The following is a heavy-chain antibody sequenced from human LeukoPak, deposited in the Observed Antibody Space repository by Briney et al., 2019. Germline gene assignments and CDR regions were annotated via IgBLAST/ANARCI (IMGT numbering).Heavy chain of an antibody. V-gene: IGHV3-23*01. CDR2: ISGSGGST. Sequence: GGSLRLSCAASGFTFSDYYMSWIRQAPGKGLEWVSAISGSGGSTYYADSVKGRFTISRDNSKNTLYLQMNSLRAEDTAVYYCASFIDYYYYYMDVWGKGTTVTVSS. CDR1: GFTFSDYY. D-gene: IGHD1-26*01. CDR3: ASFIDYYYYYMDV. J-gene: IGHJ6*03.